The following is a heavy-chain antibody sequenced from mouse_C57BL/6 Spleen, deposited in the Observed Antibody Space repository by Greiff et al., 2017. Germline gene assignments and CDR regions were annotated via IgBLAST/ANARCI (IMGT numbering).Heavy chain of an antibody. Sequence: EVQLQQSGPELVKPGASVKISCKASGYTFTDYYMNWVKQSHGKSLEWIGDINPNNGGTSYNQKFKGKATLTVDKSSSTAYMELRSLTSEDSAVYYCAGARLGQGYYAMDYWGQGTSVTVSS. CDR3: AGARLGQGYYAMDY. D-gene: IGHD4-1*01. CDR2: INPNNGGT. V-gene: IGHV1-26*01. CDR1: GYTFTDYY. J-gene: IGHJ4*01.